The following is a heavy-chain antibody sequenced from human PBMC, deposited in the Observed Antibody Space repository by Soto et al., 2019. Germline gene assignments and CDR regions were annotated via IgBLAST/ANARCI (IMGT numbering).Heavy chain of an antibody. J-gene: IGHJ5*02. Sequence: ASVKVSCKASGGTFSSYAISWVRQAPGQGLEWMGGIIPIFGTANYAQKFQGRVTITADESTSTAYMELSSLRSEDTAVYYCARGIAAATNWFDPWGQGTXVTVSS. V-gene: IGHV1-69*13. CDR3: ARGIAAATNWFDP. D-gene: IGHD6-13*01. CDR2: IIPIFGTA. CDR1: GGTFSSYA.